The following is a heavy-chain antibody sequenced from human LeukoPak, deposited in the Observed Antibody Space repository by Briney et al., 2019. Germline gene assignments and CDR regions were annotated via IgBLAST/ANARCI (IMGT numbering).Heavy chain of an antibody. CDR3: ASDRSYDKGPLDY. CDR1: GYTFTDYY. D-gene: IGHD3-22*01. V-gene: IGHV1-2*04. J-gene: IGHJ4*02. Sequence: ASVKVSCKASGYTFTDYYMHWVRQAPGQGLEWMGWINPNNGGTKYAQKFQGWVTMTRDTSISTAYMELSRLTSDDTAVYYCASDRSYDKGPLDYWGQGTLVTVSS. CDR2: INPNNGGT.